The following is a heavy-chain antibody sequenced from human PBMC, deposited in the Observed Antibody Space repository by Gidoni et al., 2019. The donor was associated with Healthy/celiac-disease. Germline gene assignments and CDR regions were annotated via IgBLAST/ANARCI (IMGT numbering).Heavy chain of an antibody. CDR2: ISGSGGST. Sequence: EVQLLESGGGLVQPGGSLRLSCAASGFTFTSYAMSWVRQAPGKGLEWVSAISGSGGSTYYADSVKGRFTISRDNSKNTLYLQMNSLRAEDTAVYYCAKDLGIAVAGRSDAFDIWGQGTMVTVSS. CDR3: AKDLGIAVAGRSDAFDI. D-gene: IGHD6-19*01. J-gene: IGHJ3*02. CDR1: GFTFTSYA. V-gene: IGHV3-23*01.